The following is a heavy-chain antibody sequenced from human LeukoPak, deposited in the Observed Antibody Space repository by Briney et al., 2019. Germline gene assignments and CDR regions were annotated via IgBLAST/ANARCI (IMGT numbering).Heavy chain of an antibody. CDR2: IYYSGTT. Sequence: PSETLSLTCTVSGGSIRRYYWSWIWQPPGKGLEWMGNIYYSGTTNYNPSLKSRVTISVDTSTNQFSLKLSSVTAADTAIYYCARVGYYDIMTGYYHFDSWGQGTLVTVSS. D-gene: IGHD3-9*01. J-gene: IGHJ4*02. CDR1: GGSIRRYY. CDR3: ARVGYYDIMTGYYHFDS. V-gene: IGHV4-59*01.